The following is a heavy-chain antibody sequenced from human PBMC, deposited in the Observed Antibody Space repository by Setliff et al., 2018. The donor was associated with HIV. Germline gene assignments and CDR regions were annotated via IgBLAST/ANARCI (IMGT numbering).Heavy chain of an antibody. CDR2: ISAYNGDT. J-gene: IGHJ4*02. D-gene: IGHD4-17*01. CDR3: ARQDGTTVLSKDFDY. V-gene: IGHV1-18*01. CDR1: GDTFRSYA. Sequence: RASVKVSCKASGDTFRSYAISWVRQAPGQGLEWMGWISAYNGDTHYAQKFRGRVTITSDRSVSTAYMELSSLRSDDTAVYYCARQDGTTVLSKDFDYWGQGTLVTVSS.